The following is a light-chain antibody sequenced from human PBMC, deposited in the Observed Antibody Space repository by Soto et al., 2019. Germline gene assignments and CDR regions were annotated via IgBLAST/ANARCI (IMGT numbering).Light chain of an antibody. CDR3: QQYGTPXFT. CDR1: QSVTNNF. Sequence: IVLTQSPGTLSLSPGERATLSCGASQSVTNNFLAWYQQKPGQAPRLLIYGASSRATGVPDRFSGSGSGTDFTLTISRLEPGDFAVYYCQQYGTPXFTFGPGTKVDIK. CDR2: GAS. V-gene: IGKV3-20*01. J-gene: IGKJ3*01.